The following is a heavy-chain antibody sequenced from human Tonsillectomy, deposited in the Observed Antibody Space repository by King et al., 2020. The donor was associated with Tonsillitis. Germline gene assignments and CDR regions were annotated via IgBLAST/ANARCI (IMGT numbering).Heavy chain of an antibody. D-gene: IGHD3-22*01. J-gene: IGHJ3*02. Sequence: QLVQSGAEVKKPGESLRISCKGSGYSFTNYWISWVRQMPGKGLEWMGRIDPSDSYTNYSPSFQGHVTISADKSISTAYVQWSSLKASDTAMYYCARHQYYDDSSGYSHAGDEAGEIGGQGTLVTVSS. CDR3: ARHQYYDDSSGYSHAGDEAGEI. CDR1: GYSFTNYW. CDR2: IDPSDSYT. V-gene: IGHV5-10-1*03.